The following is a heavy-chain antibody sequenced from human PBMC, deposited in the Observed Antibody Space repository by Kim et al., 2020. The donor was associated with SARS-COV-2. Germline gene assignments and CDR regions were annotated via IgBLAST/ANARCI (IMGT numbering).Heavy chain of an antibody. CDR1: GYTFTSYA. V-gene: IGHV7-4-1*02. J-gene: IGHJ6*03. Sequence: ASVKVSCKASGYTFTSYAMNWVRQAPGQGLEWMGWINTNTGNPTYAQGFTGRFVFSLDTSVSTAYLQISSLKAEDTAVYYCARSSGYCSSTSCYAGDYYYMDVWGKGTTVTVSS. D-gene: IGHD2-2*01. CDR2: INTNTGNP. CDR3: ARSSGYCSSTSCYAGDYYYMDV.